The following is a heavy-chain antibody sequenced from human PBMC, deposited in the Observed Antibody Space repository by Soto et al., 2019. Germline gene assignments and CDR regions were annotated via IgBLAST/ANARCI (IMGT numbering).Heavy chain of an antibody. Sequence: SETLSLTCAVYGGSFSGYYWSWIRQPPGKGLEWIGEINHSGSTNYNPSLKSRVTISVDTSKNQFSLKLSSVTAADTAVYFCARSVAVPGAHIDYWGQGTQVTVSS. CDR1: GGSFSGYY. CDR2: INHSGST. CDR3: ARSVAVPGAHIDY. D-gene: IGHD6-19*01. V-gene: IGHV4-34*01. J-gene: IGHJ4*02.